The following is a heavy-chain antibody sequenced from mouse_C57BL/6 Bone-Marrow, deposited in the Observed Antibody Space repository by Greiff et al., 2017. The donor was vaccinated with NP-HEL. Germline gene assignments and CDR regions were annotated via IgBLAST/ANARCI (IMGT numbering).Heavy chain of an antibody. CDR2: IDPSDSYT. J-gene: IGHJ3*01. CDR3: ARVSTVVKWFPN. D-gene: IGHD2-2*01. CDR1: GYTFPSYW. V-gene: IGHV1-59*01. Sequence: QVQLQQPGAELVRPGTSVKLSCKASGYTFPSYWMHWVKQRPGQGLEWIGVIDPSDSYTNYNQKFKGKAILTADTSSSTAYMQLSSLTSEDSAVYYCARVSTVVKWFPNRGQGNLVTVSA.